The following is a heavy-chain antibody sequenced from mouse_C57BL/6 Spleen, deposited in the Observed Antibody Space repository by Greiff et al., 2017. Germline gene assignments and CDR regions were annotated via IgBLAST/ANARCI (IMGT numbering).Heavy chain of an antibody. CDR3: APQGSSCWYFDV. V-gene: IGHV5-17*01. CDR1: GFTFSDYG. Sequence: EVNVVESGGGLVKPGGSLKLSCAASGFTFSDYGMHWVRQAPEKGLEWVAYISSGSSTIYYADTVKGRFTISRDNAKNTLFLQMTSLRSEDTAMXYCAPQGSSCWYFDVWGTGTTVTVSS. CDR2: ISSGSSTI. D-gene: IGHD1-1*01. J-gene: IGHJ1*03.